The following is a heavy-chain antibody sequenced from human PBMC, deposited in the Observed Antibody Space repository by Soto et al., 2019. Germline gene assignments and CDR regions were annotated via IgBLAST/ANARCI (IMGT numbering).Heavy chain of an antibody. CDR1: GGSISSGGYY. J-gene: IGHJ4*02. V-gene: IGHV4-31*03. CDR3: ARDRNHGLDN. CDR2: IYYSGST. Sequence: SETLSLTCTVSGGSISSGGYYWSWIRQHPGKGLEWIGYIYYSGSTYYNPSLKSRVTISVDTSKNQFSLNLTSDDTAVYYCARDRNHGLDNWGQGTPVTVSS. D-gene: IGHD1-1*01.